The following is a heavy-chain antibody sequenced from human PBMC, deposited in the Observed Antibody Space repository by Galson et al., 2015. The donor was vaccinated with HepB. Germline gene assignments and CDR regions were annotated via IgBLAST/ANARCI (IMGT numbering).Heavy chain of an antibody. CDR3: AREGWYSGSPGAFDI. D-gene: IGHD1-26*01. Sequence: SVKVSCKASGGTFSSYAISWVRQAPGQGLEWMGGIIPIFGTANYAQKFQGRVTITAGESTSTAYMELSSLRSEDTAVYYCAREGWYSGSPGAFDIWGQGTMVTVSS. CDR2: IIPIFGTA. J-gene: IGHJ3*02. CDR1: GGTFSSYA. V-gene: IGHV1-69*13.